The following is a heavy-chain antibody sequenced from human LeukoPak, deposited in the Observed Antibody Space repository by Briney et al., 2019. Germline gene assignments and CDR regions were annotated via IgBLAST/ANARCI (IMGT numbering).Heavy chain of an antibody. D-gene: IGHD2-2*01. CDR1: GFTFSNYW. CDR2: INSDGSST. Sequence: PGGSLRLSCAASGFTFSNYWMHWVRQAPGKGLVWVSRINSDGSSTNYADSVKGRFTISSDNAKNTLFLQMNSLRAEDSAVYYCVSHCSSTSCYEYWGQGTLVTVSS. CDR3: VSHCSSTSCYEY. J-gene: IGHJ4*02. V-gene: IGHV3-74*01.